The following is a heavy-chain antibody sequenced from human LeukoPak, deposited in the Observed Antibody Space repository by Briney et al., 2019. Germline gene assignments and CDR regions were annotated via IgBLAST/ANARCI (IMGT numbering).Heavy chain of an antibody. J-gene: IGHJ5*02. CDR3: ARGRAKTDFYGSGSSSTWFDP. Sequence: SETLSLPCAVYGGSFSGYYWSWIRQPPGKGLEWLGESNRSGSTNYNPSLKSRVTISVDTSKNLFSLKLSSVTAADTAVYYCARGRAKTDFYGSGSSSTWFDPWGQGTLVTVSS. V-gene: IGHV4-34*01. CDR2: SNRSGST. CDR1: GGSFSGYY. D-gene: IGHD3-10*01.